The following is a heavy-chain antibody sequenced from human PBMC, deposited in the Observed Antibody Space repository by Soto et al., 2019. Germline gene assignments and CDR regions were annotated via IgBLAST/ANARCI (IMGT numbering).Heavy chain of an antibody. Sequence: GGSLRLSCAASGFTFSSYGMHWVRQAPGKGLEWVAVISYDGSNKYYADSVKGRFTISRDNSKNTLYLQMNSLRAEDTAVYYCAKDPHPLLAARPPFDYWGQGTLVTVSS. V-gene: IGHV3-30*18. J-gene: IGHJ4*02. D-gene: IGHD6-6*01. CDR1: GFTFSSYG. CDR3: AKDPHPLLAARPPFDY. CDR2: ISYDGSNK.